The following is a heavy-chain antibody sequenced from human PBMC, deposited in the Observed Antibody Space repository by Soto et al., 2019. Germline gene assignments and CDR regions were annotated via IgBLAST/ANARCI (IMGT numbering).Heavy chain of an antibody. J-gene: IGHJ3*02. CDR2: IKQDASET. V-gene: IGHV3-7*01. Sequence: EVQLVDSGGGLVQPGGSLRLSCAASGFTFSDYWMSWVRQAPGKGLEWVASIKQDASETYYVDSVKGRFTISRDNAKNSLSLQMNSLRAEDTAVYYCVRPLGWRDALHIRGQGTMVTVSS. CDR3: VRPLGWRDALHI. D-gene: IGHD6-19*01. CDR1: GFTFSDYW.